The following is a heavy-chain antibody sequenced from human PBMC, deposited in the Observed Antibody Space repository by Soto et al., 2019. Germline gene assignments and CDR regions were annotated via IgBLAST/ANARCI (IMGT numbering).Heavy chain of an antibody. V-gene: IGHV4-31*03. J-gene: IGHJ4*02. CDR2: IYYSGST. Sequence: QVPLQESGPGLVKPSQTLSLTCTVSGDSISSGGYYWSWIRQHPGKGLEWIAHIYYSGSTYYNPSLKSRVTTSVDTSKNQFSLKLSSVTEADTAVYYCARSPHFDGYNDYWGQGTLVTVSS. CDR3: ARSPHFDGYNDY. D-gene: IGHD3-9*01. CDR1: GDSISSGGYY.